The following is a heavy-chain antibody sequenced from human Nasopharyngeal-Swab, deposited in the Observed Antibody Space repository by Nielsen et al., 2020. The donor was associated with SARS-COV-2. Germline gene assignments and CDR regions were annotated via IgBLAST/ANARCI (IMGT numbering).Heavy chain of an antibody. CDR3: ARGLTGYYVDY. J-gene: IGHJ4*02. V-gene: IGHV3-74*01. D-gene: IGHD3-9*01. Sequence: IREGPGKGLVWVSRINSDGSSTSYADSVKGRFTISRDNAKNTLYLQMNSLRAEDTAVYYCARGLTGYYVDYWGQGTLVTVSS. CDR2: INSDGSST.